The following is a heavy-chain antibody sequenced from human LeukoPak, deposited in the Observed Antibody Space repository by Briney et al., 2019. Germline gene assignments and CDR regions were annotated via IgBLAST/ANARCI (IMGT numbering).Heavy chain of an antibody. V-gene: IGHV4-59*13. CDR2: IYHRGNS. J-gene: IGHJ3*02. D-gene: IGHD3-22*01. Sequence: SVTLSLTCTVSSGSNCSYYWIWTPHPPGEGRVGIRDIYHRGNSYCHTFLESRVTISVDPSKDQFSLKLSSVTAADTAIYYGAKHLGYDSSPSDPFDIWGQGTMVTVSS. CDR1: SGSNCSYY. CDR3: AKHLGYDSSPSDPFDI.